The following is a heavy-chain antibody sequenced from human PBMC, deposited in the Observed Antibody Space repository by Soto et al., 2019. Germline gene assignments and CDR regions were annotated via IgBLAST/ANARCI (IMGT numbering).Heavy chain of an antibody. Sequence: GGSLRLSCAASGFTVSSKYMSWVRQAPGKGLEWVSLINRGGSISYADSVKGRFTISRDNAKNSLYLQMNSLRAEDTAVYYCASVSQLELRGWYFDDSGQGTLVTVSS. CDR1: GFTVSSKY. J-gene: IGHJ4*02. V-gene: IGHV3-66*01. CDR2: INRGGSI. D-gene: IGHD1-7*01. CDR3: ASVSQLELRGWYFDD.